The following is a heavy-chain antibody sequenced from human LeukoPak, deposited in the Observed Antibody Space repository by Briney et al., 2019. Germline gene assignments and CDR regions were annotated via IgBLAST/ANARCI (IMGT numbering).Heavy chain of an antibody. V-gene: IGHV3-30*18. CDR3: AKTDIVGAFDY. D-gene: IGHD1-26*01. Sequence: GGSLRLSCAASGFTFSSYGMHWVRQAPGMGLEWVAVISYDGSNKYYADSVKGRFTISRDNSKNTLYLQMNSLRAEDTAVYYCAKTDIVGAFDYWGQGTLVTVSS. CDR2: ISYDGSNK. CDR1: GFTFSSYG. J-gene: IGHJ4*02.